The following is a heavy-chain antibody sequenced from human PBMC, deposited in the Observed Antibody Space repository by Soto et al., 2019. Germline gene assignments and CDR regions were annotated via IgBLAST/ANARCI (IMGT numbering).Heavy chain of an antibody. CDR3: ARSGIGGPTPYYYYGMDV. CDR2: IFSSGSTI. J-gene: IGHJ6*02. CDR1: GFSVSSKY. D-gene: IGHD2-15*01. V-gene: IGHV3-53*02. Sequence: EVQLVETGGGLIQPGGSLRLSCAASGFSVSSKYMSWVRQAPGKGLEWVSVIFSSGSTIYYADSVKGRFTISRDNAKNSLYLQMNSLRAEDTAVYYCARSGIGGPTPYYYYGMDVWGQGTTVTVSS.